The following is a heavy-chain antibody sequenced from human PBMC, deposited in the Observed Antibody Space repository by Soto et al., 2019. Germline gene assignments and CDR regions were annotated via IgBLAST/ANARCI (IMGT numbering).Heavy chain of an antibody. Sequence: PGGSLRLSCAASGFTVSSNYMSWVRQAPGKGLEWVSVIYSGGSTYYADSVKGRFTISRHNSKNTLYLQMNSLRAEDTAVYYCAREGATMEMLGAFDIWGQGTMVTVSS. D-gene: IGHD5-12*01. CDR3: AREGATMEMLGAFDI. CDR1: GFTVSSNY. CDR2: IYSGGST. V-gene: IGHV3-53*04. J-gene: IGHJ3*02.